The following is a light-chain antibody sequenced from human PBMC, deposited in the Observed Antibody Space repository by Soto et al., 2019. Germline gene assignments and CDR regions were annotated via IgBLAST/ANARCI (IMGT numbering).Light chain of an antibody. J-gene: IGKJ2*01. CDR1: QSVSSRY. Sequence: ESMLTQSPGTLSLSPGERATLSCRASQSVSSRYLTWYQQKPGQAPRLLIYGASIRATGIPDRFSGSGSGTDFTLTISSLEPEDSALYYCQQFGDSPPAFTFGQGTKLEI. V-gene: IGKV3-20*01. CDR2: GAS. CDR3: QQFGDSPPAFT.